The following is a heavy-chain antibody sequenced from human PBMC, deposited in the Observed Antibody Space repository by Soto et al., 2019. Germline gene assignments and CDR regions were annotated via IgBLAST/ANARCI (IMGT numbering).Heavy chain of an antibody. Sequence: QVQLQQWGAGLLKPSETLSLTCAVYGGSFSGYYWTWIRQPPGTGLEWIGEINHSGSTNYNPSLKIRVTISVDTSKNQFSLKLTSVTVADTAVYHCARDKIPGLFDYWGQGTLVTVSS. CDR3: ARDKIPGLFDY. V-gene: IGHV4-34*01. D-gene: IGHD2-21*01. J-gene: IGHJ4*02. CDR2: INHSGST. CDR1: GGSFSGYY.